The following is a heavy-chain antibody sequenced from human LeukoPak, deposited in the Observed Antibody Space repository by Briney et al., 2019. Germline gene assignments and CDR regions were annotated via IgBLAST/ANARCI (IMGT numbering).Heavy chain of an antibody. J-gene: IGHJ4*02. D-gene: IGHD3-10*01. CDR2: ISAYNGNT. CDR3: ARDEAGSGSYYNVW. Sequence: ASVKVSCKASGYSFTSYGISWVRQAPGQGLEWMGWISAYNGNTNYAQKLQGRVTMTRDTSISTAYMELSRLRSDDTAVYYCARDEAGSGSYYNVWWGQGTLVTVSS. CDR1: GYSFTSYG. V-gene: IGHV1-18*01.